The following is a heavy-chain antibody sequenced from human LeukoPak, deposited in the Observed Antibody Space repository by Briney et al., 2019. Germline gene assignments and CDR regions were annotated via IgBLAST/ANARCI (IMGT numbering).Heavy chain of an antibody. J-gene: IGHJ4*02. CDR2: MNPDTGGR. CDR3: ARDRVEMSTSLSFFDN. D-gene: IGHD5-24*01. V-gene: IGHV1-2*02. CDR1: GCSFVGYY. Sequence: ASVKVSCKASGCSFVGYYIHWIRQAPGQGLEWLGWMNPDTGGRKLAQKFQGRVTLTRDTSINTAYMELNSLQSDDTAVYFCARDRVEMSTSLSFFDNWGQGSLITVSS.